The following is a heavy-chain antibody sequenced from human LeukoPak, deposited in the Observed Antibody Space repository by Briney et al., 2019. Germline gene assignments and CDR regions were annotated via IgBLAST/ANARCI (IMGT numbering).Heavy chain of an antibody. D-gene: IGHD6-13*01. J-gene: IGHJ4*02. CDR3: ARLSSSWYKYYFDY. CDR1: GGSFSGYY. V-gene: IGHV4-34*01. CDR2: INHSGGT. Sequence: SETLSLTCAVYGGSFSGYYWSWIRQPPGKGLEWIGEINHSGGTNYNPSLKSRVTISVDTSKNQFSLKLSSVTAADTAVYYCARLSSSWYKYYFDYWGQGTLVTVSS.